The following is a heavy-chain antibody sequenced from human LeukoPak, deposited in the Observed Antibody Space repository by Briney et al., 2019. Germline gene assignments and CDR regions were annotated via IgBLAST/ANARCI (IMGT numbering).Heavy chain of an antibody. Sequence: SETLSLTCAVSGSSLSSDYYWGWVWQPPGKGLEWIGYISYIGSTNYNPSLKSRVTISIDTSKNQFSLKLSSVTAADTAVYYCARDLVTVTKGFDIWGQGTMVSVSS. D-gene: IGHD4-17*01. CDR1: GSSLSSDYY. CDR2: ISYIGST. J-gene: IGHJ3*02. CDR3: ARDLVTVTKGFDI. V-gene: IGHV4-61*01.